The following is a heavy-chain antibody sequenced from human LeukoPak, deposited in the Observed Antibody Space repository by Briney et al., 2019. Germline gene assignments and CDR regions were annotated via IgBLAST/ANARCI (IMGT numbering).Heavy chain of an antibody. V-gene: IGHV1-18*01. CDR3: ARHPLANRAFDY. CDR1: GYTFTSYG. Sequence: ASVKVSCKASGYTFTSYGISWVRQAPGQGLEWMGWISAYNGNTNYAQKLQGRVTMTTDTPTSTAYMELRSLRSDDTAVYYCARHPLANRAFDYWGQGTLVTVSS. CDR2: ISAYNGNT. J-gene: IGHJ4*02.